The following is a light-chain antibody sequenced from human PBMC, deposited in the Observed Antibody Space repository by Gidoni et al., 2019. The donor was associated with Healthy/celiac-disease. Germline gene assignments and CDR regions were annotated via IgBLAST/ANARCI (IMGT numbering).Light chain of an antibody. Sequence: DIQMTQSPSTLSASVGDRVTITCRASQSISSWLAWYQQKPGKAPKLLIYKASSLESGVPSRFSGSGSGTEFTLTISSLQPDDFATYYCQQYNSYSHGFGPGTKVDIK. CDR3: QQYNSYSHG. CDR2: KAS. V-gene: IGKV1-5*03. J-gene: IGKJ3*01. CDR1: QSISSW.